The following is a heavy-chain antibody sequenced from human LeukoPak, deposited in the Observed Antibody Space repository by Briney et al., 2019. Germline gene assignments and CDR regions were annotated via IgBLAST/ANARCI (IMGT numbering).Heavy chain of an antibody. CDR3: ARSEEQWLIRGIDY. D-gene: IGHD6-19*01. CDR1: GGTFSSYA. J-gene: IGHJ4*02. Sequence: SVKVSCKASGGTFSSYAISWVRQAPGQGLEWMGGIIPIFGTANYAQKFQGRVTITADESTSTAYMELRSLRSDDTAVYYCARSEEQWLIRGIDYWGQGTLVTVSS. CDR2: IIPIFGTA. V-gene: IGHV1-69*13.